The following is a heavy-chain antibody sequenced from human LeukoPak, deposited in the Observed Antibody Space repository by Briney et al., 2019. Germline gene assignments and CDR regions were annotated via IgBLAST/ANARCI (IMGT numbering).Heavy chain of an antibody. CDR1: GGSISSGGYY. CDR3: ARVQGLSSRPFDY. Sequence: SETLSLTCTVSGGSISSGGYYWSWIRQHPGKGLEWIGYIYYRGGSTYYNPSLKSRVTISVDTSKNQFSLKLSSVTAADTAVYYCARVQGLSSRPFDYWGQRTLVTVSS. V-gene: IGHV4-31*03. J-gene: IGHJ4*02. CDR2: IYYRGGST. D-gene: IGHD3-10*01.